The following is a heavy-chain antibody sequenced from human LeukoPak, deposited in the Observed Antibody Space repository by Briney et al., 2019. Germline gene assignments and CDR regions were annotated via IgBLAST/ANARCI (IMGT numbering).Heavy chain of an antibody. CDR3: ARGGYYYDSSGYQSFDY. V-gene: IGHV3-21*01. J-gene: IGHJ4*02. Sequence: GGSLRLSCAASGFTFSSYEMNWVRQAPGKGLEWVSSISSSSSYIYYADSVKGRFTISRDNAKNSLYLQMNSLRAEDTAVYYCARGGYYYDSSGYQSFDYWGQGTLVTVSS. D-gene: IGHD3-22*01. CDR1: GFTFSSYE. CDR2: ISSSSSYI.